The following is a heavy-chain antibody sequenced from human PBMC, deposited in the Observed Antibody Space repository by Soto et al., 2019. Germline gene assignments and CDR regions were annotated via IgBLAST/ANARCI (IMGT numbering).Heavy chain of an antibody. CDR2: MNPNSGNT. CDR1: GYTFTSYD. Sequence: ASVKVSCKASGYTFTSYDINWVRQATGQGLEWMGWMNPNSGNTGYAQKFKGRVTLTRNTSISTAYMELSSLRSEDAAVYYCAREHSNSWRFDYWGQGTLVTVSS. D-gene: IGHD6-13*01. V-gene: IGHV1-8*01. J-gene: IGHJ4*02. CDR3: AREHSNSWRFDY.